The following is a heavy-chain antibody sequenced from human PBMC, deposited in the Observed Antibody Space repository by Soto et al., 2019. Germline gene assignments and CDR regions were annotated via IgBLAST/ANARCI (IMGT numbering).Heavy chain of an antibody. J-gene: IGHJ4*02. CDR3: ARDTRYCSGGSCYSGYFDY. CDR1: GFTVSSNY. V-gene: IGHV3-66*01. CDR2: IYSGGST. D-gene: IGHD2-15*01. Sequence: GGSLRLSCAASGFTVSSNYMSWVRQAPGKGLEWVSVIYSGGSTYYADSVKGRFTIPRDNSKNTLYLQMNSLRAEDTAVYYCARDTRYCSGGSCYSGYFDYWGQGTLVTVSS.